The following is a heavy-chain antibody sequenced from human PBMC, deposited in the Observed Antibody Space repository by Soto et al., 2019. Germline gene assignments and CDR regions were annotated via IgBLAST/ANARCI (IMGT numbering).Heavy chain of an antibody. D-gene: IGHD6-13*01. V-gene: IGHV3-23*01. CDR1: GFTFSSYA. Sequence: EVQLLDSGGGLVQPGGSLRLSCAASGFTFSSYAMNWVRQAPGKGLEWVSVISGSGDSTYYADSVKGRFTISRDNSRNTLYLQMNSPRTEDTAVYYCARRGPGTSFDYWGQGTLVTVA. CDR2: ISGSGDST. J-gene: IGHJ4*02. CDR3: ARRGPGTSFDY.